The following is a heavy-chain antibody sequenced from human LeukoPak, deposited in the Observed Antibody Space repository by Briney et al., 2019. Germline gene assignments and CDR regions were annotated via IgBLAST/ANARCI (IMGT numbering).Heavy chain of an antibody. Sequence: SETLSLTCAVYGGSFSGYYWSWIRQPPGKGLEWIGEINHSGSTNYNPSLKSRVTISVDTSKNQFSLKLSSVTAADTAVYYCATGYYDYVWGSYRYFDCWGQGTLVTVSS. V-gene: IGHV4-34*01. CDR2: INHSGST. CDR3: ATGYYDYVWGSYRYFDC. J-gene: IGHJ4*02. CDR1: GGSFSGYY. D-gene: IGHD3-16*02.